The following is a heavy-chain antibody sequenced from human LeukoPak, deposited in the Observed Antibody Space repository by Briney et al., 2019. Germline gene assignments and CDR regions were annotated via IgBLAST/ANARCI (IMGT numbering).Heavy chain of an antibody. CDR3: AGVYYGSGSYYRAVQGHGGYYYGMDV. CDR2: IYHSGST. V-gene: IGHV4-38-2*02. D-gene: IGHD3-10*01. Sequence: SETLSLTCTVSGYSISSGYYWGWIRQPPGKGLEWIGSIYHSGSTYYNPSLKSRVTISVDTSKNQFSLKLSSVTAADTAVYYCAGVYYGSGSYYRAVQGHGGYYYGMDVWGQGTTVTVSS. CDR1: GYSISSGYY. J-gene: IGHJ6*02.